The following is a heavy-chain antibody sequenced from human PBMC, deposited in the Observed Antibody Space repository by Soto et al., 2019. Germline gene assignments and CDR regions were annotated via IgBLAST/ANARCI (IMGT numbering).Heavy chain of an antibody. V-gene: IGHV4-59*01. CDR1: VGSIISYY. D-gene: IGHD3-10*01. J-gene: IGHJ5*02. CDR3: ARDVWFGELFLGWFDP. CDR2: IYYSGST. Sequence: SETLSLTCTFSVGSIISYYWSWIRQPPGKGLEWIGYIYYSGSTNYNPSLKSRVTISVDTSKNQFSLKLSSVTAADTAVYYCARDVWFGELFLGWFDPWGQGTLVTVSS.